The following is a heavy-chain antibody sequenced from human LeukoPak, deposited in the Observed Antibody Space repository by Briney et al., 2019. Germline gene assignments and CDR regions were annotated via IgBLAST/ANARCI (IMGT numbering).Heavy chain of an antibody. Sequence: SETLSLTCAVYGGSFSGYYWSWIRQPPGKGLEWIGEINHSGSTNYNPSLKSRVTISVDTSKNQFSLKLSSVTAADTAVYYCARGWGSNVYASAFDFWGQGTMVTVSS. CDR1: GGSFSGYY. D-gene: IGHD3-16*01. V-gene: IGHV4-34*01. CDR3: ARGWGSNVYASAFDF. J-gene: IGHJ3*01. CDR2: INHSGST.